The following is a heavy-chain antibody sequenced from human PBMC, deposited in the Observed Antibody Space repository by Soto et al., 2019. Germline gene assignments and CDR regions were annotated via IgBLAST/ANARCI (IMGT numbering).Heavy chain of an antibody. Sequence: QVQLVESGGGVVQPGRSLRLSCAASGFTFSSYGMHWVRQAPGKGLEWVAVISYDGSNKYYADSVKGRFTISRDNSKNTLYLQMNSLRAEDTAVYYCARQEKVLLWFGELSGPFDYWGQGTLVTVSS. CDR2: ISYDGSNK. V-gene: IGHV3-30*03. CDR3: ARQEKVLLWFGELSGPFDY. D-gene: IGHD3-10*01. CDR1: GFTFSSYG. J-gene: IGHJ4*02.